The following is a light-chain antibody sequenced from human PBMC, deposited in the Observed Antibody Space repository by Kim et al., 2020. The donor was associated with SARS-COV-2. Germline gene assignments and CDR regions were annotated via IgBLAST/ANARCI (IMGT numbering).Light chain of an antibody. J-gene: IGKJ3*01. CDR1: QSVSSNY. CDR3: QKYNSAPFT. CDR2: SAS. Sequence: VLTQSPGTLSLSPGERATLSCRASQSVSSNYLAWYQQKPGQPPRLLIYSASSRATGIPDRFSGSGSGTDFTLTISRLEPEDFAVYYCQKYNSAPFTFGPGTKWISN. V-gene: IGKV3-20*01.